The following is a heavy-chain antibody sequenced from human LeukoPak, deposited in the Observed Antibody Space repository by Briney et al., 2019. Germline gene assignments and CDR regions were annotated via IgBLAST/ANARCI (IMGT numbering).Heavy chain of an antibody. J-gene: IGHJ3*02. CDR2: ISGSGGST. CDR3: AKGGAYYYDSSGYFSI. V-gene: IGHV3-23*01. Sequence: GGSLRLSCAASGFTFSSYAMSWVRQAPGKGLEWDSAISGSGGSTYYADSVKGRFTISRDNSKNTLYLQMNSLRAEDTAVYYCAKGGAYYYDSSGYFSIWGQGTMVTVSS. D-gene: IGHD3-22*01. CDR1: GFTFSSYA.